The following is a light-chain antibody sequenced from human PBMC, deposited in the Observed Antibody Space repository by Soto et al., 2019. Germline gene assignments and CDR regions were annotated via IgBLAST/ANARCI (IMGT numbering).Light chain of an antibody. Sequence: DIQMTQSPSSVSASVGDRVTITCRASQGSSFWLAGYQQKPGKAPNLLISAASSLQSGVPSRFSGSGSWTDFNLTISSLQPEDFATYYCQQANSFPFTFGQGTKLEIK. V-gene: IGKV1-12*01. CDR1: QGSSFW. J-gene: IGKJ2*01. CDR2: AAS. CDR3: QQANSFPFT.